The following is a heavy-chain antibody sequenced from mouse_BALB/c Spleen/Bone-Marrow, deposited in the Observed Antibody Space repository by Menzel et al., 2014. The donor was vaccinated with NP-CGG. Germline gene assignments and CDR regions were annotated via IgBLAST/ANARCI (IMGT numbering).Heavy chain of an antibody. CDR2: INPSNGGT. CDR3: TREGDSPFAY. Sequence: QVQLKESGAELVKPGASVKLFCKASGYTFTSYYMYWVKQRPGQGLEWIGEINPSNGGTNFNEKFKSKATLTVDKSSSTAYMQLSSLTSVDSAVYYCTREGDSPFAYWGQGTLVTVSA. J-gene: IGHJ3*01. D-gene: IGHD2-13*01. CDR1: GYTFTSYY. V-gene: IGHV1S81*02.